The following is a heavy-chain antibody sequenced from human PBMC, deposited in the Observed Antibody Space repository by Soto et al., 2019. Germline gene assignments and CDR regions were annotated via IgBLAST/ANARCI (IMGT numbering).Heavy chain of an antibody. J-gene: IGHJ4*02. Sequence: QVQLVQSGAEVKKPGASVKVSCKASGYTFTSYGISWVRQAPGQGLEWMGWISAYNGNTNYAQKLKGRVTMTTDTSTSTAYMELRSPISDDTAVYYCVVAAQPYYFDYWGQGTLVTVAS. D-gene: IGHD2-15*01. CDR1: GYTFTSYG. CDR2: ISAYNGNT. CDR3: VVAAQPYYFDY. V-gene: IGHV1-18*01.